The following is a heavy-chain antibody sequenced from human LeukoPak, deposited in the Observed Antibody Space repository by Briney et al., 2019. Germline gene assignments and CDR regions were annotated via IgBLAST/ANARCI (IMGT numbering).Heavy chain of an antibody. CDR2: ISDSGGST. CDR3: AKGGSSYGFNYYYYMDV. CDR1: GFTFSSFA. J-gene: IGHJ6*03. Sequence: GGSLRLSCAASGFTFSSFAMNWVRQAPGKGLEWVSLISDSGGSTYYAGSVKGRFTISRDISKNTLYLQMNSLRAEDTAVYYCAKGGSSYGFNYYYYMDVWGKGTTVTVSS. D-gene: IGHD5-18*01. V-gene: IGHV3-23*01.